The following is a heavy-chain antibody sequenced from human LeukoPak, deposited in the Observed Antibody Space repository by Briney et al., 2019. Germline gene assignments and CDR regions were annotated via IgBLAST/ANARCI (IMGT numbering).Heavy chain of an antibody. Sequence: ASVKVSCTVSGYTLTELSMHWVRQAPGKGLEWMGGFDPEDGETIYAQKFQGRVTMTEDTSTDTAYMELSGLRSEDTAAYYCATRNRGYSYGYWFDPWGQGTLVTVSS. D-gene: IGHD5-18*01. J-gene: IGHJ5*02. CDR1: GYTLTELS. V-gene: IGHV1-24*01. CDR3: ATRNRGYSYGYWFDP. CDR2: FDPEDGET.